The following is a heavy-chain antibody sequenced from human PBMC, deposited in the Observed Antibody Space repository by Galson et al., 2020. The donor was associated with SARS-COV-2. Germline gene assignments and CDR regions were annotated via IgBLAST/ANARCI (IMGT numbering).Heavy chain of an antibody. CDR1: GFTFSSYG. CDR3: AKDGYGSASYPSYFDN. J-gene: IGHJ4*02. D-gene: IGHD3-10*01. CDR2: IRYDGSEK. Sequence: GGSLRLSCEASGFTFSSYGMHWIRQAPGKGLEWVSFIRYDGSEKLYVASAKGRFTISRANSKKTLYLQMTGLGPEDPAVYYCAKDGYGSASYPSYFDNWGQGILGTVSS. V-gene: IGHV3-30*02.